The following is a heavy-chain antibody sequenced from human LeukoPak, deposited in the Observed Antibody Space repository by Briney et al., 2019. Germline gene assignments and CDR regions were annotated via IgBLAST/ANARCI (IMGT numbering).Heavy chain of an antibody. D-gene: IGHD1-1*01. CDR1: GFTFDKFW. V-gene: IGHV3-7*01. J-gene: IGHJ4*02. CDR3: ARQELTFDY. CDR2: IKQDGTEK. Sequence: PGGSLRLSCAASGFTFDKFWMSWVRQAPGKGLEWVANIKQDGTEKYYVDSMKGRFTISRDNAKNSLYLQIDSLRAEDTAVYYCARQELTFDYWGQGTQVTVSS.